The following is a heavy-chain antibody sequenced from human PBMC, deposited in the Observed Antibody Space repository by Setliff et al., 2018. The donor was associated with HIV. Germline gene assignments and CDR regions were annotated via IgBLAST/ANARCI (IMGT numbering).Heavy chain of an antibody. CDR1: GASMTGYD. D-gene: IGHD6-19*01. CDR2: IYYNGNT. CDR3: ARRSSSGWAFDI. Sequence: SETLSLTCTVSGASMTGYDWTWIRQPPGKGLEWIGHIYYNGNTNYNPSLKSRGTISIDTSKNQFSLKLSSVTAVDTAVYYCARRSSSGWAFDIWGQGTMVTVSS. V-gene: IGHV4-59*12. J-gene: IGHJ3*02.